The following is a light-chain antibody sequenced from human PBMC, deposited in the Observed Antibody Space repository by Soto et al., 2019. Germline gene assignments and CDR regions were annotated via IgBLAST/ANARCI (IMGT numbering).Light chain of an antibody. CDR3: QQYATSQTWT. Sequence: EIVLTQSPGTLSLSPGERATLSCRASQSLSTTDLAWFQHKPGQAPRLLIYGASTRATGIPDRFSGSGSGTDFTLTISRLEPDDFAVYYCQQYATSQTWTFGQGTKVEVK. CDR2: GAS. V-gene: IGKV3-20*01. CDR1: QSLSTTD. J-gene: IGKJ1*01.